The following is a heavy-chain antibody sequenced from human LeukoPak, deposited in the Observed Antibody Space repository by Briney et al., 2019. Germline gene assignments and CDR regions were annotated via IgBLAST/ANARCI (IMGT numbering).Heavy chain of an antibody. Sequence: ASVKVSCKASGYTFTSYGISWVRQAPGQGLEWMGWISAYNGNTNYAQKFQGRVTMTRDTSTSTVYMELSSLRSEDTAVYYCARERDTMVRGVIPPGAFDIWGQGTMVTVSS. CDR1: GYTFTSYG. CDR3: ARERDTMVRGVIPPGAFDI. CDR2: ISAYNGNT. J-gene: IGHJ3*02. V-gene: IGHV1-18*01. D-gene: IGHD3-10*01.